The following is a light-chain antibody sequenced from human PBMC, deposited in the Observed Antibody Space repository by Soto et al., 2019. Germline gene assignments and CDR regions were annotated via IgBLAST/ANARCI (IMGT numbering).Light chain of an antibody. Sequence: QSVLTQPPSASGTPGQRVTISCSGNNXNIGSNTVDWYQQLPGTAPKLLIYSNNQRPSGVPDRFSGSKSGTSASLAISGLQSEDEADYYCAAWDESLNGFYVFGTGTKVTVL. V-gene: IGLV1-44*01. CDR2: SNN. CDR3: AAWDESLNGFYV. CDR1: NXNIGSNT. J-gene: IGLJ1*01.